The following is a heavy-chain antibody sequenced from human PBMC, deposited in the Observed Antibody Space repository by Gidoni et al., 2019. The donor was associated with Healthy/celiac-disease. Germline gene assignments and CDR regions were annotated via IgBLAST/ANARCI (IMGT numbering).Heavy chain of an antibody. Sequence: EVQLVESGGGLVQPGRSLRLSCAASGFTFDDYAMHWVRQAPGKGLEWVSGISWNSGSIGYADSVKGRFTISRDNAKNSLYLQMNSLRAEDTALYYCAKDISPLQGTYYYYGMDVWGQGTTVTVSS. V-gene: IGHV3-9*01. CDR2: ISWNSGSI. J-gene: IGHJ6*02. D-gene: IGHD1-1*01. CDR1: GFTFDDYA. CDR3: AKDISPLQGTYYYYGMDV.